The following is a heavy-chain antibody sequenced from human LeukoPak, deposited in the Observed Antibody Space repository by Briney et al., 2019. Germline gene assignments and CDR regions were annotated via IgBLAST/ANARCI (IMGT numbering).Heavy chain of an antibody. D-gene: IGHD1-1*01. CDR3: AKDLTVRSGTTSDDDDY. V-gene: IGHV3-7*03. CDR1: GFTFSSYG. CDR2: IKQDGSEK. J-gene: IGHJ4*02. Sequence: GGSLRLSCAASGFTFSSYGMHWVRQAPGKGLEWVANIKQDGSEKYYVDSVKGRFTISRDNAKNTLYLQMNSLRAEDTAVYYCAKDLTVRSGTTSDDDDYWGQGTLVTVSS.